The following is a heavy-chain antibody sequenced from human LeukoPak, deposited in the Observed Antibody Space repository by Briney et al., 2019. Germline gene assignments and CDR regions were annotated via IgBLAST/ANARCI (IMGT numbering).Heavy chain of an antibody. CDR1: GFTVSSNY. Sequence: GGSLRLSCAASGFTVSSNYMSWVRQAPGKGLEWVSVIYSGGSTYYADSVKGRFTISRDNSKNTLYLQMNSLRAEDTAVYYCAKNNGTFRFGAFDNWGQGTMVTVSS. D-gene: IGHD3-16*01. J-gene: IGHJ3*02. V-gene: IGHV3-53*01. CDR2: IYSGGST. CDR3: AKNNGTFRFGAFDN.